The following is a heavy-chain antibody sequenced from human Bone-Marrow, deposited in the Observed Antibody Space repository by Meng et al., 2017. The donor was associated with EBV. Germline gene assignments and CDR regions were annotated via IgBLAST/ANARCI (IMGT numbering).Heavy chain of an antibody. CDR1: GGSISTPNDY. CDR2: FYSVATT. CDR3: VRGYDYGDYVDF. Sequence: LQLQESGPGLLKPSETLSLICTVSGGSISTPNDYWGWIRQPPGKGLEWIGTFYSVATTFYNPSLKSRLTISVDTSKNQFSLRLNSVTAADTAVYYCVRGYDYGDYVDFWGQGTLVTVSS. D-gene: IGHD4-17*01. J-gene: IGHJ4*02. V-gene: IGHV4-39*07.